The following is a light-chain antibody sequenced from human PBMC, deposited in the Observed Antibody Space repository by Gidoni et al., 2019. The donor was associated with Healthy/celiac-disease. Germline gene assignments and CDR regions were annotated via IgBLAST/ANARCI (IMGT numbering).Light chain of an antibody. V-gene: IGLV3-1*01. J-gene: IGLJ2*01. CDR3: QAWDSSTVV. Sequence: SYELTQPPSVPVSPGQTASITCSGDKLGDKYACWYQQKPGQSPVLVIYQDSKRPSGIPERFSGSNSGSTATLTISGTQAMDEADYYCQAWDSSTVVFGGGTKLTVL. CDR2: QDS. CDR1: KLGDKY.